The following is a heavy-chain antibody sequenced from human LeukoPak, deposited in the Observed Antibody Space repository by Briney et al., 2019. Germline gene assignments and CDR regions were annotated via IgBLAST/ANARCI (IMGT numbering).Heavy chain of an antibody. Sequence: PGGSLRLSCAASGFTFDDYGMSWVRQAPGKGLEWVSGINWNGGSTGYADSVKGRFTISRDNAKNSLYLQMNSLRAEDTALYHCERDYRNTLWFGENGMDVWGQGTTVTVSS. V-gene: IGHV3-20*01. CDR2: INWNGGST. CDR3: ERDYRNTLWFGENGMDV. CDR1: GFTFDDYG. D-gene: IGHD3-10*01. J-gene: IGHJ6*02.